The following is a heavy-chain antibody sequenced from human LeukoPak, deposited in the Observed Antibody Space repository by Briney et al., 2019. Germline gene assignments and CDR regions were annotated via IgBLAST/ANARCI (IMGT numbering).Heavy chain of an antibody. J-gene: IGHJ4*02. Sequence: SVKVSCKASGYTFTSYYMHWVRQAPGQGLEWMGGIIPIFGTANYAQKFQGRVTITADKSTTTAYMELSSLRSEDTAVYYCARSSIIAAAGPYYFDYWGQGTLVTVSS. D-gene: IGHD6-13*01. CDR1: GYTFTSYY. V-gene: IGHV1-69*06. CDR2: IIPIFGTA. CDR3: ARSSIIAAAGPYYFDY.